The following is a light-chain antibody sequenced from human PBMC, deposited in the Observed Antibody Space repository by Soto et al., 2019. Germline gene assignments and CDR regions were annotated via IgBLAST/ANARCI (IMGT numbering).Light chain of an antibody. CDR3: QQRSNLVS. Sequence: EIVLTQSPATLSLSPGERATLSCRASQSVLTYLGWYQQKPGQAPRLLIYDASNRAAGIPDRFSGSGSGTDFTLTISSLEPEDFAIYYCQQRSNLVSFGQGTRLEIK. J-gene: IGKJ5*01. CDR1: QSVLTY. CDR2: DAS. V-gene: IGKV3-11*01.